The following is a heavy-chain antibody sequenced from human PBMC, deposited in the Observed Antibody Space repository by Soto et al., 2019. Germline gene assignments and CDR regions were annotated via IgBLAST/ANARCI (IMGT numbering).Heavy chain of an antibody. V-gene: IGHV3-21*01. CDR2: ISSSSYI. D-gene: IGHD3-3*01. Sequence: GGSLRLSCAASGFTFSSYSMNWVRQAPGKGLEWVSSISSSSYIYYADSVKGRFTISRDNAKNSLYLQMNSLRAEDTAVYYCARDMGYYDFWSGPTSYYYGMDVWGQGTTVTVSS. CDR1: GFTFSSYS. CDR3: ARDMGYYDFWSGPTSYYYGMDV. J-gene: IGHJ6*02.